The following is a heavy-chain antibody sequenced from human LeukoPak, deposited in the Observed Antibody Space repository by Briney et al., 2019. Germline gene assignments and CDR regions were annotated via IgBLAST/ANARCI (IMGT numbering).Heavy chain of an antibody. CDR2: INPNSGGT. Sequence: GASVKVSCKASGYTFTGYYMHWVRQAPGQGLEWMGWINPNSGGTNYAQKFQGRVTMTRDTSISTAYMELSRLTSDDTAVYYCARDPLPSYYHYMDVWGKGTTVTVSS. CDR1: GYTFTGYY. J-gene: IGHJ6*03. CDR3: ARDPLPSYYHYMDV. V-gene: IGHV1-2*02.